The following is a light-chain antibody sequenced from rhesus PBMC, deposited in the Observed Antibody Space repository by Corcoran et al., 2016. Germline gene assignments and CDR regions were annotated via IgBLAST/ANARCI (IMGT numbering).Light chain of an antibody. CDR3: QQYSSRPWT. J-gene: IGKJ1*01. V-gene: IGKV1-22*01. CDR2: KAS. Sequence: DIQMTQSPSSLSASVGDTVTITCRASQGISSWLAWSQQKPGKAPKLLIYKASSLQSGAPSRFSGSGSGTDFTLTISSLNSEDFATYDCQQYSSRPWTVGQGTKVEIK. CDR1: QGISSW.